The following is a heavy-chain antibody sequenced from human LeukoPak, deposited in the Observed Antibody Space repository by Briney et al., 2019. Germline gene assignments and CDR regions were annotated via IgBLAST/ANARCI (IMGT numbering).Heavy chain of an antibody. CDR1: GFTFSHYG. D-gene: IGHD6-25*01. J-gene: IGHJ4*02. CDR2: IDGGGVNT. V-gene: IGHV3-23*01. Sequence: GGSLRLSCAGSGFTFSHYGMSWVRQAPGKGLEWVSAIDGGGVNTLYADSVKGRFTISRDNSKNTVYLQMNSLSAEDTAIYYCAKRSARPKPFDCWSQGTLVTVSS. CDR3: AKRSARPKPFDC.